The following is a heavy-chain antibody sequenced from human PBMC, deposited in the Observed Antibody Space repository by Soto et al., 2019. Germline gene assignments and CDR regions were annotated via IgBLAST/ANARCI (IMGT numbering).Heavy chain of an antibody. CDR3: AKDHFDY. Sequence: QVQLVESGGGVVQPGRSLRLSCAASGFTFSSYGMHWVRQAPGKGLEWVAVISYDGSNKYYADSVKGRLTISRDNSKNTLYLQMNSLRAEDTAVYYCAKDHFDYWGQGTLVTVSS. CDR2: ISYDGSNK. V-gene: IGHV3-30*18. CDR1: GFTFSSYG. J-gene: IGHJ4*02.